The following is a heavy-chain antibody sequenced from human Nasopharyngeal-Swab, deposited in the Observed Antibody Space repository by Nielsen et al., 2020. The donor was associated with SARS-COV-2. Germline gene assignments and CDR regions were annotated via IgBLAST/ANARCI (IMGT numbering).Heavy chain of an antibody. J-gene: IGHJ2*01. Sequence: GESLKISCAASGFTFSSYEMNWVRQAPGKGLEWVSYISSSGSTIYYADSVKGRFTISRDNAKNSLYLQMNSLRAEDTAVYYCARPPLYYYDSSGPWYFDLWGRGTLVTVSS. V-gene: IGHV3-48*03. CDR3: ARPPLYYYDSSGPWYFDL. CDR1: GFTFSSYE. D-gene: IGHD3-22*01. CDR2: ISSSGSTI.